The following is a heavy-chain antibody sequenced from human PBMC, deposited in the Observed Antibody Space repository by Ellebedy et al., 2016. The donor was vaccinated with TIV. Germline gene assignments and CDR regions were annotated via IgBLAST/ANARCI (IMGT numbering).Heavy chain of an antibody. CDR3: ASLRVDSSDWV. Sequence: SETLSLTCTVSGGSISSYYWSWIRQPPGKGLEWIGYIYYTGSTYYNPSLKSRLTISVDTSKNQFSLQLNSVTAAETAVYYCASLRVDSSDWVWGRGTLVTVSS. CDR2: IYYTGST. V-gene: IGHV4-59*08. D-gene: IGHD6-25*01. CDR1: GGSISSYY. J-gene: IGHJ4*02.